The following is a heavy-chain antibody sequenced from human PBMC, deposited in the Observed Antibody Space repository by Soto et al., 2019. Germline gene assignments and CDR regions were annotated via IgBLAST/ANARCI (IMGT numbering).Heavy chain of an antibody. J-gene: IGHJ4*02. V-gene: IGHV3-23*01. Sequence: GGSLRLSCSASGFTISAYTMGWVRLSTGKGLEWVSTIFSGGGGTQFADSVTGRFSISRDNSRNQMYLQMNSLRVDDTALYYCERERQPDGIWTFDYWGRGVLVTVSS. CDR1: GFTISAYT. D-gene: IGHD2-15*01. CDR2: IFSGGGGT. CDR3: ERERQPDGIWTFDY.